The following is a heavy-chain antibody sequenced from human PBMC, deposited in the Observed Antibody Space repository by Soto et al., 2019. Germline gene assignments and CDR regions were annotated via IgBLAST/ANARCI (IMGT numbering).Heavy chain of an antibody. D-gene: IGHD5-12*01. CDR2: IHHRGST. Sequence: QVQLQESGPGLVKPSETLSLTCADSGGSISISNWWSWARQTPGRGLKWIGQIHHRGSTNYSPSFTSRVTISVDNSKAQFSLRMNSVTDAHTAGYYCARGGFDFYMDVWGKGTTVTVSS. V-gene: IGHV4-4*02. CDR3: ARGGFDFYMDV. J-gene: IGHJ6*03. CDR1: GGSISISNW.